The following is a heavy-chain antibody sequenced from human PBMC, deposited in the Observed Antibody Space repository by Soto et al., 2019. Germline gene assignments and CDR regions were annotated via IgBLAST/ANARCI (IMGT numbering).Heavy chain of an antibody. Sequence: GGSLRLSCSASGFTSSSYAMHWVRQAPGKGLEYVSAISSNGGSTYYADSVKGRFTISRDNSKNTLYLQMSSLRAEDTAVYYFVKPATLYHLLYYFDYLGQGTLVTVSS. CDR1: GFTSSSYA. D-gene: IGHD2-2*01. J-gene: IGHJ4*02. CDR2: ISSNGGST. V-gene: IGHV3-64D*06. CDR3: VKPATLYHLLYYFDY.